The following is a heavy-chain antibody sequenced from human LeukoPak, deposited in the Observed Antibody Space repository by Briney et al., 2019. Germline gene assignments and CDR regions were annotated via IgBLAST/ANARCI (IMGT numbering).Heavy chain of an antibody. CDR2: ISGDGGST. CDR1: GFTFSSYS. J-gene: IGHJ4*02. D-gene: IGHD3-10*01. Sequence: PGGSLRLSCAASGFTFSSYSMHWVRQAPGKGLEWVSLISGDGGSTYYADSVKGRFTISRDNSKNSLYLQMNSLRTEDTALYYCAKDRCYYGSGSYYNCALDYWGQGTLVTVSS. V-gene: IGHV3-43*02. CDR3: AKDRCYYGSGSYYNCALDY.